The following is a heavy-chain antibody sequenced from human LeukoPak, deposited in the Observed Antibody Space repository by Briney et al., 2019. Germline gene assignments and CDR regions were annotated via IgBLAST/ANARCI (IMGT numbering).Heavy chain of an antibody. CDR2: IYYSGST. V-gene: IGHV4-31*03. J-gene: IGHJ3*02. CDR3: ARDGPGGILTGSDAFDI. Sequence: SQSLSLTCTVSGGSISSGGYYWGWIRQHPGKGLGWSGYIYYSGSTYYNPSLKSRVTISVDTSKNQFSLKLSSVTAADTAVYYCARDGPGGILTGSDAFDIWGQGTMVTVSS. CDR1: GGSISSGGYY. D-gene: IGHD3-9*01.